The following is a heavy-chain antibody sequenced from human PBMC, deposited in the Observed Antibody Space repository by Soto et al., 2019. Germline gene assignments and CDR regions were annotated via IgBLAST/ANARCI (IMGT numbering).Heavy chain of an antibody. CDR3: ARVDSYYYFWSGYYKTPHYYMDV. CDR2: ISAYNGNT. CDR1: GYTFTSYG. Sequence: ASVKVSCKASGYTFTSYGISWVRQAPGQGLEWMGWISAYNGNTNYAQKLQGRVTMTTDTSTSTAYMELRSLRSDDTAVYYCARVDSYYYFWSGYYKTPHYYMDVWGKGTTVTVSS. J-gene: IGHJ6*03. V-gene: IGHV1-18*01. D-gene: IGHD3-3*01.